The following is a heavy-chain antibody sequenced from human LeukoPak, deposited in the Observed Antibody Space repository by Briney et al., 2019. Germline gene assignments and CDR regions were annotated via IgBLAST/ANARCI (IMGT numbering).Heavy chain of an antibody. J-gene: IGHJ6*02. V-gene: IGHV3-73*01. CDR1: GFTFSGSA. CDR3: MAANLDYYGMDV. CDR2: IRSKANSYAT. D-gene: IGHD4/OR15-4a*01. Sequence: GGSLRLSCAASGFTFSGSAIHWVRQASGKGLEWVGRIRSKANSYATAYAASVEGRFTFSRDDSRNTAYLQMNSLKTEDTAVYYCMAANLDYYGMDVGGQGTTVTVSS.